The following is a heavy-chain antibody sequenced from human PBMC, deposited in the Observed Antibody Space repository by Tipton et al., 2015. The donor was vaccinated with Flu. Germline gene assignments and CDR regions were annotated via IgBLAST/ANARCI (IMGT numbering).Heavy chain of an antibody. CDR3: ARIYYYGSGDYYLDS. V-gene: IGHV4-61*02. CDR1: GGSISSGSYY. CDR2: IYTTGST. D-gene: IGHD3-10*01. J-gene: IGHJ4*02. Sequence: TLSLTCTVSGGSISSGSYYWSWIRQPAGKGLEWIGRIYTTGSTNYNPSLKSRATISADTSKNKFSLELGSVTAADTAVYYCARIYYYGSGDYYLDSWGQGTLVTVSS.